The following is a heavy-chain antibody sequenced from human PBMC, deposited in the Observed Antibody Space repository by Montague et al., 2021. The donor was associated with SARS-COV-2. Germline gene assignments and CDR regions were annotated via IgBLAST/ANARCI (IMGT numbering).Heavy chain of an antibody. CDR2: LSSSDST. J-gene: IGHJ4*02. D-gene: IGHD6-19*01. Sequence: SETLSLTYIVSGESIDRDTYYWGWIRQSPGKGLEWIGSLSSSDSTYYNPSLRSRVTISMDTSKNHFSLKVNSVTATDTAVYFCARPGSVSGWFYFDDWGQGTLVSVSS. CDR1: GESIDRDTYY. V-gene: IGHV4-39*02. CDR3: ARPGSVSGWFYFDD.